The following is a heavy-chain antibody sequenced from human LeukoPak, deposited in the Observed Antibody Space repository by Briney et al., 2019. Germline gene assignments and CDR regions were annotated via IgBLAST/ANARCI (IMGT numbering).Heavy chain of an antibody. CDR1: GGSISSTSYY. V-gene: IGHV4-39*07. D-gene: IGHD3-3*01. CDR3: ARDPDFWSGYYNFDY. Sequence: SETLSLTCTVSGGSISSTSYYWGWIRQPPGEGLEWIGSISYSGTTYYNPSLKSRVTISVDTSKNQFSLKLNSVTAADTAVYYCARDPDFWSGYYNFDYWGQGTLSPSPQ. J-gene: IGHJ4*02. CDR2: ISYSGTT.